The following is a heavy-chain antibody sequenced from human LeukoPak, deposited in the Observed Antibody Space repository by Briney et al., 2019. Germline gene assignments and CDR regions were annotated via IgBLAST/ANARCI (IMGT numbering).Heavy chain of an antibody. CDR2: INPNSGGT. D-gene: IGHD6-19*01. Sequence: ASVKVSYNASGSSFTCYYIHWVRPAPGQGLELMGWINPNSGGTNYSQKIQGRVTMTRDTTIRTAYMELSRLRSDDTAVYYCARDHGEWLVRGCSDYWGQGTLVTVSS. J-gene: IGHJ4*02. V-gene: IGHV1-2*02. CDR1: GSSFTCYY. CDR3: ARDHGEWLVRGCSDY.